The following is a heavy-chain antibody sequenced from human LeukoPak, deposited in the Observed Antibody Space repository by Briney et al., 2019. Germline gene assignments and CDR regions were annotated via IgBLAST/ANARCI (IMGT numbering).Heavy chain of an antibody. V-gene: IGHV4-34*01. D-gene: IGHD3-3*01. Sequence: SETLSLTCAVYGGSFSGYYWSWIRQPPGKGQDWIGEINHSGSTNYNPSLKSRVTISVDTSKNQFSLKLNSVTAADTAVYYCAREAILGSYNWFDPWGQGTPVAVSS. CDR3: AREAILGSYNWFDP. CDR1: GGSFSGYY. CDR2: INHSGST. J-gene: IGHJ5*02.